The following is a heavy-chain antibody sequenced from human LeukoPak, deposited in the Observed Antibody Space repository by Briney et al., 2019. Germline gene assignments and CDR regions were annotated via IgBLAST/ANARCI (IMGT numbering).Heavy chain of an antibody. CDR3: ARDLGEDYGSGSYYSYYFDY. CDR2: ISSSSSYI. D-gene: IGHD3-10*01. Sequence: GGSLRLSCAASGLTFSSYSMNWVRQAPGKGLEWVSSISSSSSYIYYADSVKGRFTISRDNAKNSLYLQMNSLRAEDTAVYYCARDLGEDYGSGSYYSYYFDYWGQGTLVTVSS. CDR1: GLTFSSYS. V-gene: IGHV3-21*01. J-gene: IGHJ4*02.